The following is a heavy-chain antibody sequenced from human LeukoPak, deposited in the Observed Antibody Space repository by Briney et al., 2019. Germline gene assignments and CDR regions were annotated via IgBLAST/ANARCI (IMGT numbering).Heavy chain of an antibody. CDR3: ARVDSSGGY. J-gene: IGHJ4*02. CDR1: DYTFTSYG. D-gene: IGHD6-25*01. Sequence: ASVKVSCKASDYTFTSYGISWVRQAPGQGLEWMGWISTYNGDTDYAQKLQGRVTMTTDTSTSTAYMELRSLRSDDTAVYYCARVDSSGGYWGQGTLVTVSS. CDR2: ISTYNGDT. V-gene: IGHV1-18*01.